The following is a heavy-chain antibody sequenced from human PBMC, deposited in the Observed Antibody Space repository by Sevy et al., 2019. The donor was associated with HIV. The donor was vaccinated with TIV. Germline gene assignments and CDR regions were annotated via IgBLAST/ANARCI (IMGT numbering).Heavy chain of an antibody. CDR3: AREGCSKPHDY. J-gene: IGHJ4*02. Sequence: GGSLRLSCAASGFTFSNYAMSWVRQAPGKGLEWVSTFSFGCGKINYADSVKGRFTISGHNSNNTLYLQMNSLRAEDTSLYYCAREGCSKPHDYWGQGTLVTVSS. CDR2: FSFGCGKI. D-gene: IGHD2-2*01. V-gene: IGHV3-23*01. CDR1: GFTFSNYA.